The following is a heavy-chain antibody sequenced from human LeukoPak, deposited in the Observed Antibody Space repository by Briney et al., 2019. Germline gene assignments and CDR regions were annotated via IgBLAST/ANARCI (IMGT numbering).Heavy chain of an antibody. V-gene: IGHV3-30-3*01. Sequence: GRSLRLSCAASGFTFSSYAMHWVRQAPGKGLEWVAVISYDGSNKYYADSVKGRFTISRDNSKNTLYLQMNSLRAEGTAVYYCAREDTAMVTFSYYYYYGMDVWGQGTTVTVSS. J-gene: IGHJ6*02. CDR1: GFTFSSYA. CDR2: ISYDGSNK. CDR3: AREDTAMVTFSYYYYYGMDV. D-gene: IGHD5-18*01.